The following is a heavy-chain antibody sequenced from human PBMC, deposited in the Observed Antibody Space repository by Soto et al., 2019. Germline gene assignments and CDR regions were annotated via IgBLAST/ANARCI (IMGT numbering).Heavy chain of an antibody. Sequence: ASVKVSCKASGYTFSNYGISWVRQAPGQGLEWMGWISAYNGNTNYAQKFQGRVTMTTDTSTSTAYMDLRSLRSEDTAVYYCAREGGYGSGSYYRNDAFDIWGQGTMVTVSS. CDR3: AREGGYGSGSYYRNDAFDI. D-gene: IGHD3-10*01. CDR2: ISAYNGNT. CDR1: GYTFSNYG. V-gene: IGHV1-18*01. J-gene: IGHJ3*02.